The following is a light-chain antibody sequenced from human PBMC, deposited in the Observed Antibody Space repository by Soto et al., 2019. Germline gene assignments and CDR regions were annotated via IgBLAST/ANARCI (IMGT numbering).Light chain of an antibody. J-gene: IGLJ3*02. CDR1: SSDIGTYNL. V-gene: IGLV2-23*02. CDR3: CSFAGTANYWV. Sequence: QSVLTQPASVSGSPGQSITISCAGTSSDIGTYNLVSWYQQYPGKAPKLLIFDVTKRPSGVSNRFSGSKSGNTASLTMSGLQAEDEADYYCCSFAGTANYWVFGGGTKVTVL. CDR2: DVT.